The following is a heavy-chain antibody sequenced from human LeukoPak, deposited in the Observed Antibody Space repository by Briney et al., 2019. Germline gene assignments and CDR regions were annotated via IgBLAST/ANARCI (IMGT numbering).Heavy chain of an antibody. CDR2: IYYSGST. V-gene: IGHV4-30-4*01. CDR3: ARGGWFGELLSPFYYYYGMDV. J-gene: IGHJ6*04. Sequence: SQTLSLTCTVSGGSISSGDYCWSWIRQPPGKGLEWIGYIYYSGSTYYNPSLKSRVTISVDTSKTQFSLKLSSVTAADTAVYYCARGGWFGELLSPFYYYYGMDVWGKGTTVTVSS. D-gene: IGHD3-10*01. CDR1: GGSISSGDYC.